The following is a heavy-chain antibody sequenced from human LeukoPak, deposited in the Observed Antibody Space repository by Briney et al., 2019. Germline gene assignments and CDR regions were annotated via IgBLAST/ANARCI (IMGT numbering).Heavy chain of an antibody. V-gene: IGHV4-59*01. CDR3: AKMAGYSSFYYYYGMDV. D-gene: IGHD6-13*01. CDR1: GGSIRSYY. Sequence: SETLSLTCTVSGGSIRSYYWSWIRQPPGKGLEWIGYIYYTGSTNYNPSLKSRVTISVDTSKNQFSLRLTSVTAADTAVYYCAKMAGYSSFYYYYGMDVWGQGTTVTVSS. J-gene: IGHJ6*02. CDR2: IYYTGST.